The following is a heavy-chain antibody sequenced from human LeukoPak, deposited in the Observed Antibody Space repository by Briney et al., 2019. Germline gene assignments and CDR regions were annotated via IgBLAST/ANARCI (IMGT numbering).Heavy chain of an antibody. V-gene: IGHV3-30*02. D-gene: IGHD5-18*01. CDR3: AKDGSGYSYGTYYYYYYMDV. J-gene: IGHJ6*03. Sequence: PGGSLRLSCAASGFSFSNYGMHWVRQAPGKGLEGVAFIRYDGSNKYYADSVKGRFTISRDNSKNTLYLQMNSLRAEDTAVYYCAKDGSGYSYGTYYYYYYMDVWGKGTTVTISS. CDR1: GFSFSNYG. CDR2: IRYDGSNK.